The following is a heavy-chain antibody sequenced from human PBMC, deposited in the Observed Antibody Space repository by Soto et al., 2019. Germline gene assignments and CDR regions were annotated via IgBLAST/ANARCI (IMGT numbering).Heavy chain of an antibody. D-gene: IGHD3-10*01. J-gene: IGHJ4*02. Sequence: QLQLQESGPGLVKPSETLSLTCTVSGGSISSSSYYWGWIRQPPGKGLEWLGRIYYSGSTYYNPSLKSRVTISVDTSKNQCSLKLSSVTAADTAVYYCARPGNYGSGSYLYYLDYWGQGTLVTVSS. CDR2: IYYSGST. V-gene: IGHV4-39*01. CDR1: GGSISSSSYY. CDR3: ARPGNYGSGSYLYYLDY.